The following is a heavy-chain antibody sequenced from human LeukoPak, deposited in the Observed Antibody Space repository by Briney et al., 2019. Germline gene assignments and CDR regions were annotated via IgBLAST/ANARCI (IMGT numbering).Heavy chain of an antibody. CDR1: GFIFSNYW. CDR3: AREKWELLAFDY. D-gene: IGHD1-26*01. Sequence: GGSLRLSCAASGFIFSNYWMTWVRQAPGKGLEWVANINQDGSVKYYVDSVKGRFTISRDNAKNSLFLQINSLRAEDTAVYYCAREKWELLAFDYWGQGTLVTVSS. CDR2: INQDGSVK. J-gene: IGHJ4*02. V-gene: IGHV3-7*01.